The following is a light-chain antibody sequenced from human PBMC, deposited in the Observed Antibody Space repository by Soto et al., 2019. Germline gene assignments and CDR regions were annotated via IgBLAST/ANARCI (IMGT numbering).Light chain of an antibody. J-gene: IGLJ1*01. CDR1: SSDVGGYNY. CDR3: SSYTSSSSYV. V-gene: IGLV2-14*01. Sequence: QSVLSQPASVSGSPGQSITISCTGTSSDVGGYNYVSWYQQHPGKSPKLMIYEVRNRPSGVSHRFSGSKSGNTASLTISGLQADDEGDDYCSSYTSSSSYVLGSGTKVTVL. CDR2: EVR.